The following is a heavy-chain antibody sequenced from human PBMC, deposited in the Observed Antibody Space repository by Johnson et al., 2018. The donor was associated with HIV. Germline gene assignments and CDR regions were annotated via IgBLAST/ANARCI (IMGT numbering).Heavy chain of an antibody. Sequence: QVQLVESGGGVVQPGTSLRLSCAASGFTFSTYDMHWVRQAPGKGLEWVAVARFDEVSKYSIDSVKGRFTISRDNSKNTLYLQMNNLRAEDTSVYYCAKDFGSSSWHAFDVWGQGTMVTVSS. CDR1: GFTFSTYD. J-gene: IGHJ3*01. CDR2: ARFDEVSK. D-gene: IGHD6-13*01. CDR3: AKDFGSSSWHAFDV. V-gene: IGHV3-33*06.